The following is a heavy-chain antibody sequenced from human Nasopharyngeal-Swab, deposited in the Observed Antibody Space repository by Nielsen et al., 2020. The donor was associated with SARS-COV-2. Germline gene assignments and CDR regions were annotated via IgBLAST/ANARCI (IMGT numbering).Heavy chain of an antibody. J-gene: IGHJ2*01. Sequence: GESLKISCAASGFTFSSYAMSWVRQAPGKGLEWVSAISGSGGSTYYADSVKGRFTISRDNSKNTLYLQMNSLRAEDTAVYYCAKCGGSSGYYSSDWYFDLWGRGTLVTVSS. CDR2: ISGSGGST. CDR3: AKCGGSSGYYSSDWYFDL. D-gene: IGHD3-22*01. CDR1: GFTFSSYA. V-gene: IGHV3-23*01.